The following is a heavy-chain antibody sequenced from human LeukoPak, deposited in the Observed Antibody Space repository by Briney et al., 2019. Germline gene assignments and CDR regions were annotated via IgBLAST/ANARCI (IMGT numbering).Heavy chain of an antibody. Sequence: PGRSLRLSCTASGFTCGEYGLSWVRQAPGEGLECISFIRSKAYGCTTEHAASVKGTFTISRDESKSIVYLQMNSLQTEDTAMYYCTRAAYDSSGYLFDYWGQGTLVTVSS. J-gene: IGHJ4*02. V-gene: IGHV3-49*04. CDR3: TRAAYDSSGYLFDY. D-gene: IGHD3-22*01. CDR2: IRSKAYGCTT. CDR1: GFTCGEYG.